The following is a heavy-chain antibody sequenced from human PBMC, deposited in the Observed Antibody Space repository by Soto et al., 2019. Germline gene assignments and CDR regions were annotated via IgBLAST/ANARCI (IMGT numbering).Heavy chain of an antibody. CDR1: GFTFSSYG. J-gene: IGHJ4*02. Sequence: QVQLVESGGGVVQPGRSLRLSCAASGFTFSSYGMHWVRQAPGKGLEWVAVISYDGSNKYYADSVKGRFTISRDNSKNTLYLQMNSLRAEDTAVYYCAKGGWLGSVHYFDYWGQGTLVTVSS. V-gene: IGHV3-30*18. CDR3: AKGGWLGSVHYFDY. D-gene: IGHD6-19*01. CDR2: ISYDGSNK.